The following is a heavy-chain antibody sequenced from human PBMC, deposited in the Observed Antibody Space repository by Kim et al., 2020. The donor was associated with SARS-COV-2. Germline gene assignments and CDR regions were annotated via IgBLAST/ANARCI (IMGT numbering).Heavy chain of an antibody. D-gene: IGHD1-26*01. J-gene: IGHJ6*02. CDR3: ARDRGGSYGPYYYGMDV. Sequence: GGSLRLSCAASGFNFSSYSMNWVRQAPGKGLEGVSYISSSSSTIYYADSVKGRFTISRDNAKISLYLQMNSLRAEDTTVYYCARDRGGSYGPYYYGMDVWGQGTTVTVSS. V-gene: IGHV3-48*01. CDR2: ISSSSSTI. CDR1: GFNFSSYS.